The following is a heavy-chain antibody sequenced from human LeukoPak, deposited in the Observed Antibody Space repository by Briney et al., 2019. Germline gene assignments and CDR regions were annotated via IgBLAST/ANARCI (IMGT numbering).Heavy chain of an antibody. CDR3: ARHSLIGTTPFDY. CDR1: GYTFISYY. D-gene: IGHD1-20*01. J-gene: IGHJ4*02. CDR2: INPSSGNT. Sequence: ASVKVSCKASGYTFISYYIHWVRQAPGQGLEWKGLINPSSGNTPYAQQFQGRVTMTRDTSTSTVYMELSSLRSEDTAVYYCARHSLIGTTPFDYWGQGTLVTVPS. V-gene: IGHV1-46*01.